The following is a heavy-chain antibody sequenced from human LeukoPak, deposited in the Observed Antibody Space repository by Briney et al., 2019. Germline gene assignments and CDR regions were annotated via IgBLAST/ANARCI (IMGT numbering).Heavy chain of an antibody. Sequence: GGSLRLSCAASGFTFSNYWMHWVRQGPGKGLVWVSRINGDGSITAYADSVKGRFTISRDSATNTLYLQMNSLRAEDTAVYYCATLLLVCEACHNDYWGQGTLVTVSS. CDR3: ATLLLVCEACHNDY. V-gene: IGHV3-74*01. CDR2: INGDGSIT. CDR1: GFTFSNYW. J-gene: IGHJ4*02. D-gene: IGHD3-10*01.